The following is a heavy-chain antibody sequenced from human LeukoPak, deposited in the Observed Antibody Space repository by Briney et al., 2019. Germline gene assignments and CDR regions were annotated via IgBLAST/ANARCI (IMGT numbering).Heavy chain of an antibody. CDR2: ISSSSSSI. D-gene: IGHD5-18*01. J-gene: IGHJ6*03. Sequence: GGSLRLSCAASGFTFSSYSMNWVRQAPGKGLEWVSYISSSSSSIYYADSVKGRFTISRDNAKKSLYLQMDSLRAEDTAVYYCARSNIQYYYYYYMEVWGKRATVTVSS. CDR3: ARSNIQYYYYYYMEV. CDR1: GFTFSSYS. V-gene: IGHV3-48*01.